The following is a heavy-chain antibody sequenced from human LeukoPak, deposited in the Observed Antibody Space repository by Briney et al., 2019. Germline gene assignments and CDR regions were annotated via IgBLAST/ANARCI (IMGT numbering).Heavy chain of an antibody. J-gene: IGHJ5*02. D-gene: IGHD2-15*01. CDR1: GFTFSSYG. CDR2: ISYDGSNK. V-gene: IGHV3-30*18. Sequence: GGSLRLSCAASGFTFSSYGMHWVRQAPGKGLEWVAVISYDGSNKYYADSVKGRFTISRDNFKNTLYLQMDSLRAEDTAVYYCAKGKVWCSGGSCNNWFDPWGQGTLVTVSS. CDR3: AKGKVWCSGGSCNNWFDP.